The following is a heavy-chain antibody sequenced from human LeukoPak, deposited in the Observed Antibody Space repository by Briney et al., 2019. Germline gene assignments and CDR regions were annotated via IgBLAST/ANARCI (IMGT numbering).Heavy chain of an antibody. V-gene: IGHV4-39*07. CDR2: IYHSGST. CDR1: GGSISSRSYY. CDR3: ARGGEYGSGSYYKY. Sequence: SETLSLTCNVSGGSISSRSYYWSWLRQPPGKGLEWIATIYHSGSTYYNVSLKSRVTISVDTSKNQFSLKLSSVTAADTAVYYCARGGEYGSGSYYKYWGQGTLVTVSS. D-gene: IGHD3-10*01. J-gene: IGHJ4*02.